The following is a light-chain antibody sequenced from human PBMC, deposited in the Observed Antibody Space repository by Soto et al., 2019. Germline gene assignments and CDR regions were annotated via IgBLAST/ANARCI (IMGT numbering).Light chain of an antibody. CDR3: QQYGSSPPT. CDR1: QSISRY. CDR2: GAS. V-gene: IGKV3-20*01. J-gene: IGKJ1*01. Sequence: IVLTQSPGTLSLSPGERTTLSCRASQSISRYLAWYQQKPGQGPRLLIYGASSRATGTTDRFSGSGSGTDFTLTINRLEPEDFALYYCQQYGSSPPTFGQGTKVEIK.